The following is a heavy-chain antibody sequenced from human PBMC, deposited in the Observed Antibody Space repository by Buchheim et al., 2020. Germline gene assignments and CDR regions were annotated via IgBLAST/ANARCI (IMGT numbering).Heavy chain of an antibody. CDR1: GGSISSDGYY. CDR2: IYYSGST. Sequence: QVQLQESGPGLVKPSQTLSLTCTVSGGSISSDGYYWSWIRQHPGKGLEWIGYIYYSGSTYYNPSLKSRVTISVDTSKNPLSLKLSSVTAADTAVYYCARTYYYGSGSYPGLDYWGQGTL. CDR3: ARTYYYGSGSYPGLDY. J-gene: IGHJ4*02. D-gene: IGHD3-10*01. V-gene: IGHV4-31*03.